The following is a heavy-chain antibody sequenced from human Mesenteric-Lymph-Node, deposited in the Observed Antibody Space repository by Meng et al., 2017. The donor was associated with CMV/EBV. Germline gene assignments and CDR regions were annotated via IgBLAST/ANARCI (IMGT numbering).Heavy chain of an antibody. D-gene: IGHD3-22*01. V-gene: IGHV3-30*02. CDR2: IRYDGSNK. J-gene: IGHJ4*02. Sequence: GGSLRLSCVASGLTFSTYSMKWVRQAPGKGLEWVAFIRYDGSNKYYADSVKGRFTISRDNSKNTLYLQMNSLRAEDTAVYYCAKDLFSGYCYWGQGTLVTVSS. CDR1: GLTFSTYS. CDR3: AKDLFSGYCY.